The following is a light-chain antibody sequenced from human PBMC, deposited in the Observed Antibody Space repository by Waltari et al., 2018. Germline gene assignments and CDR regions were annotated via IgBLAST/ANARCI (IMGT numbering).Light chain of an antibody. CDR1: SSDVGGYNY. CDR2: AVR. V-gene: IGLV2-14*01. CDR3: SSHTSSGTAV. Sequence: QSALTQPASVSGSPGQSITISCTGTSSDVGGYNYVSWYQQHPGKAPKVISHAVRNRPSGVAERVSGSKSGNPASLTISGLQAEDEADYYCSSHTSSGTAVFGTGTKVTVL. J-gene: IGLJ1*01.